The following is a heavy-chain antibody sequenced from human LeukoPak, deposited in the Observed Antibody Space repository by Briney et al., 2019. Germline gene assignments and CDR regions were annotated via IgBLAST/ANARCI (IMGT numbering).Heavy chain of an antibody. V-gene: IGHV4-61*02. Sequence: SQTLSLTCTVSGGSISTGGYYWSWIRQPAGKGLEWIGRIYTSGSTNYNPSLKSRVTISVDTSKNQFSLKLSSVTAAATAVYYCASSIAAAGEYWGQGTLVTVSS. CDR2: IYTSGST. CDR1: GGSISTGGYY. CDR3: ASSIAAAGEY. J-gene: IGHJ4*02. D-gene: IGHD6-13*01.